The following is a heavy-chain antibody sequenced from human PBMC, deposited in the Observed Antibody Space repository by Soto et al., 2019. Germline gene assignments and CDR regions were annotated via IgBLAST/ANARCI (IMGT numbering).Heavy chain of an antibody. CDR1: GFTFSSYG. V-gene: IGHV3-33*01. CDR2: IWYDGSNK. J-gene: IGHJ4*02. CDR3: ARQFQWLSSGNDY. Sequence: QVQLVESGGGVVQPGRSLRLSCAASGFTFSSYGMHWVRQAPGKGLEWVAVIWYDGSNKYYADSVKGRFTISRDNSKNTLYLQMNSLRAEDTAVYYCARQFQWLSSGNDYWGQGTLVTVSS. D-gene: IGHD6-19*01.